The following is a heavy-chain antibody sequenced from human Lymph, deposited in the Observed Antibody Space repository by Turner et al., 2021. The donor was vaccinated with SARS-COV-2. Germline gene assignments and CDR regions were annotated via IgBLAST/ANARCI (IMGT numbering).Heavy chain of an antibody. D-gene: IGHD6-19*01. J-gene: IGHJ6*02. CDR2: IHYSGST. CDR3: ARHGFSGWYGGGMDV. CDR1: GGSISSYY. Sequence: QVHLQESGPGLVKPSESLSLTSTVSGGSISSYYWSWFRQPPGKGLEWIGYIHYSGSTNYNPSLKSRVTISVDTSKNQFSLKLNSVTAADTAVYYCARHGFSGWYGGGMDVWGQGTTVTVSS. V-gene: IGHV4-59*08.